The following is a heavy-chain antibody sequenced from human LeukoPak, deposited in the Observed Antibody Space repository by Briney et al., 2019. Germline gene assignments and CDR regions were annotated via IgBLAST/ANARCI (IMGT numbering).Heavy chain of an antibody. CDR3: ARSHCSGGSCYLRFDY. V-gene: IGHV3-21*01. CDR1: GFTFSSYT. CDR2: ISSSSSYI. J-gene: IGHJ4*02. Sequence: GGSLRLSCAASGFTFSSYTMNWVRQAPGKGLEWVSSISSSSSYIYYADSVKGRFTISRDNAKNSLYLQMNSLRAEDTAVYYCARSHCSGGSCYLRFDYWGQGTLVTVSS. D-gene: IGHD2-15*01.